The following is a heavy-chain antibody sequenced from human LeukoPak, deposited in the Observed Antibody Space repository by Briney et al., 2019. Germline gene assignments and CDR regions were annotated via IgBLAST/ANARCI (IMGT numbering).Heavy chain of an antibody. J-gene: IGHJ4*02. CDR1: GGSISSIGYY. CDR3: ARGYCSGGSCYWGDY. V-gene: IGHV4-39*01. Sequence: SEXXSLTCIVSGGSISSIGYYWGWIRQPPGKGLEWIGSVYYSARPFYNPSLNTRVTTSVDTSKSQFSLKLNSMTAADTAVYYCARGYCSGGSCYWGDYWGQGALATVSS. CDR2: VYYSARP. D-gene: IGHD2-15*01.